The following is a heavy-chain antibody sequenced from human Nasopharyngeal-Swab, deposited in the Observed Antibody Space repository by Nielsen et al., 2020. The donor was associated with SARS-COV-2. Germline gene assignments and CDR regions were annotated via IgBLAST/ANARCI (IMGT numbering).Heavy chain of an antibody. J-gene: IGHJ4*02. D-gene: IGHD6-19*01. CDR1: RYTFTSYD. Sequence: VSVTVPCQASRYTFTSYDINWVRQATGQGLEGMGWMNPNSGNTGYAQKFQGRVTMTWNTSISTAYMELSSLRSEDTAVYYCARGVNCQWLTRCYYFDYWGQGTLVTVSS. CDR3: ARGVNCQWLTRCYYFDY. V-gene: IGHV1-8*01. CDR2: MNPNSGNT.